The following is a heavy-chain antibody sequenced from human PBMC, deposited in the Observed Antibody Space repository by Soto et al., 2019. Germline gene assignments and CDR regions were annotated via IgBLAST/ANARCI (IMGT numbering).Heavy chain of an antibody. J-gene: IGHJ6*02. CDR2: INAGNGNT. V-gene: IGHV1-3*01. CDR1: WYPLPSYA. CDR3: ARDRLWFGERDYYYYGMDV. Sequence: GASMKGSRKASWYPLPSYAMHWVRPAPRQRRWWMGWINAGNGNTKYSQKFQGRVTITRDTSASTAYMELSSLRSEDTAVYYCARDRLWFGERDYYYYGMDVWGQGTTVTVSS. D-gene: IGHD3-10*01.